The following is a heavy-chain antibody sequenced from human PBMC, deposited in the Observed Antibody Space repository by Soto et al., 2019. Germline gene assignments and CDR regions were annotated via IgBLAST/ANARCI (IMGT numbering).Heavy chain of an antibody. V-gene: IGHV4-34*01. D-gene: IGHD3-9*01. CDR1: GGSFSGYY. CDR2: INHSGST. J-gene: IGHJ4*02. CDR3: ARGALRYFYWLPSTFDY. Sequence: SETLSLTCAVYGGSFSGYYWSWIRQPPGKGLEWIGEINHSGSTNYNPSLKSRVTISVDTSKNQFSLKLSSVTAADTAVYYCARGALRYFYWLPSTFDYWGQGTLVTVSS.